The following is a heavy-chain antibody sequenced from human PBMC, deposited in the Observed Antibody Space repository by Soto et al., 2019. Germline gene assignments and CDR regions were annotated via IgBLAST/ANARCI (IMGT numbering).Heavy chain of an antibody. D-gene: IGHD3-3*01. CDR3: ARDSQGIRIFITGYMDV. V-gene: IGHV3-21*01. CDR1: GFTFSSYS. Sequence: GGSLRLSCAASGFTFSSYSMNWVRQAPGKGLEWVSSISSSSSYIYYADSVKGRFTISRDNAKNSLYLQMNSLRAEDTAVYYCARDSQGIRIFITGYMDVWGKGTTVTVSS. J-gene: IGHJ6*03. CDR2: ISSSSSYI.